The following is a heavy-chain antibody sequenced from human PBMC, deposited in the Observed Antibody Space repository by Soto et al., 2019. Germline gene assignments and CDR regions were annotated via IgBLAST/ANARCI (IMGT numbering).Heavy chain of an antibody. Sequence: QVQLQESGPGLVKPSQTLSLTCTVSGGSISGGPYYWTWIRQHPGSGLEWIGYIYYTGSTYYNPSLQSRVIMSVDTANNQLSLKLSAVTAADTAVYFCARVSGIVVVPTAKDPHYYYMDVWGKGTTVTASS. V-gene: IGHV4-31*03. D-gene: IGHD2-2*01. J-gene: IGHJ6*03. CDR3: ARVSGIVVVPTAKDPHYYYMDV. CDR1: GGSISGGPYY. CDR2: IYYTGST.